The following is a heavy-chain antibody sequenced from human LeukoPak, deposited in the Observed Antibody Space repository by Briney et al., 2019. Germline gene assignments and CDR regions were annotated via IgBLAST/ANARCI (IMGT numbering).Heavy chain of an antibody. CDR2: IYYSGTT. CDR3: ASGPGGSALLN. J-gene: IGHJ4*02. CDR1: GCSISSSSYY. V-gene: IGHV4-39*07. Sequence: SETLSLTCTVSGCSISSSSYYWAWIRQPPGKGLEWVGSIYYSGTTYYNPSLKSRVTISVDTSKNQFSLKLTSVTAADTAVCYCASGPGGSALLNWGQGTLVTVSS. D-gene: IGHD4-23*01.